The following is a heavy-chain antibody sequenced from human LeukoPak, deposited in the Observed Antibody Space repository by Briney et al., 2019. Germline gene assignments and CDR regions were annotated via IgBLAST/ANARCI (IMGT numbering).Heavy chain of an antibody. CDR2: INPGGDNT. D-gene: IGHD5-24*01. J-gene: IGHJ3*02. V-gene: IGHV1-46*01. Sequence: ASVKVSCKASGYTFTNYYIHWVRQAPGQRLEWMGLINPGGDNTDYAQNFQGRVTMTRDTSTSTVYMGLSSLRSEDTAVYYCARIRDGYNDAYDIWGQGTMVTVSS. CDR3: ARIRDGYNDAYDI. CDR1: GYTFTNYY.